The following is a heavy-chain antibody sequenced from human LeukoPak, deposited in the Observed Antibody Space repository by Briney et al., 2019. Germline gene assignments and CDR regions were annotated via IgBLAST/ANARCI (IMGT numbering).Heavy chain of an antibody. J-gene: IGHJ4*02. CDR1: GGSCSGYY. CDR2: TNHSGST. CDR3: ARVRALSITMIVVVPYYFDY. D-gene: IGHD3-22*01. Sequence: SEKLSRTSAVYGGSCSGYYWSWLRQPQGKGLEWIVDTNHSGSTNYTPSLKSRVTISVDTSKDQFSLKLSSVTAADTAVYYRARVRALSITMIVVVPYYFDYWGQGTLVTVSS. V-gene: IGHV4-34*01.